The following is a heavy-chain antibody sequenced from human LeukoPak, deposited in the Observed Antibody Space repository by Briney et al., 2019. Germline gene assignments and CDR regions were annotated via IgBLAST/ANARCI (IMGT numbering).Heavy chain of an antibody. CDR1: GFTFNDYY. V-gene: IGHV3-11*01. CDR3: ARTVSGSSGWYGGVYYYYYMDV. Sequence: GGSLRLSCAASGFTFNDYYMSWIRQAPGKGLEWVSYISSGGITIYYADSVKGRFTISRDNAKNSLYLQMNSLRAEDTAVYYCARTVSGSSGWYGGVYYYYYMDVWGKGTAVTVSS. J-gene: IGHJ6*03. CDR2: ISSGGITI. D-gene: IGHD6-13*01.